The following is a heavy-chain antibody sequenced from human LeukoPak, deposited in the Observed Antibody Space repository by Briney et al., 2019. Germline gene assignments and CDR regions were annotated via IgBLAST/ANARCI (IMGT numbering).Heavy chain of an antibody. CDR2: ISGSGGST. CDR3: AKTDATQEAEDTIFGVVIIPPDY. J-gene: IGHJ4*02. CDR1: GFTFSSYA. D-gene: IGHD3-3*01. V-gene: IGHV3-23*01. Sequence: GGSLRLSCAASGFTFSSYAMSWVRQAPGKGLEWVSAISGSGGSTYYADSVKGRFTISRDNSKNTLYLQMNSLRAEDTAVYYCAKTDATQEAEDTIFGVVIIPPDYWGQGTLVTVSS.